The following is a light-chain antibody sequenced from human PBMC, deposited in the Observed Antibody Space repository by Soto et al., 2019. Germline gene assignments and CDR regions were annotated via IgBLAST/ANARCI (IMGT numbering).Light chain of an antibody. J-gene: IGKJ3*01. CDR3: QQFGRSPRFT. V-gene: IGKV3-20*01. Sequence: IVSTQSPGTLSLSPGDRATLPCRASQNIGDNYLAWYQQKPGQAPRLLIYDASRRATGIPERFSGSGSGTDFTLTINRLEPEDFAVYYCQQFGRSPRFTFGPGTKVDIK. CDR1: QNIGDNY. CDR2: DAS.